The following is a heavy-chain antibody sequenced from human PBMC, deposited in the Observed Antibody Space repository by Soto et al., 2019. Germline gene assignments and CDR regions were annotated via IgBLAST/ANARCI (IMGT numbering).Heavy chain of an antibody. CDR2: INAGNGNT. CDR1: GYTFTSYA. J-gene: IGHJ4*02. V-gene: IGHV1-3*01. D-gene: IGHD5-18*01. Sequence: ASVKVSCKASGYTFTSYAMHWVRQAPGQRLEWMGWINAGNGNTKYSQKFQGRVTITRDTSASTAYMELSSLRSEDTAVYYCARDSQDTAMGVFDYWGQGTLVTVSS. CDR3: ARDSQDTAMGVFDY.